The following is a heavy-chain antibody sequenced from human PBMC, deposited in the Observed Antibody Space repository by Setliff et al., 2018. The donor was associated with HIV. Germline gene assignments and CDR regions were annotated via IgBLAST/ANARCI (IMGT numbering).Heavy chain of an antibody. CDR1: GGSISSYY. CDR2: IYYSGST. V-gene: IGHV4-59*08. D-gene: IGHD3-10*01. J-gene: IGHJ3*02. CDR3: ANSLLRGSRYAFDI. Sequence: PSETLSLTCTVSGGSISSYYWSWIRLPPGKGLGWIGYIYYSGSTNYNPSLKSRVTISVGMSRNQLSLKLSPVTAADTAVYYCANSLLRGSRYAFDIWGQGTMVTVSS.